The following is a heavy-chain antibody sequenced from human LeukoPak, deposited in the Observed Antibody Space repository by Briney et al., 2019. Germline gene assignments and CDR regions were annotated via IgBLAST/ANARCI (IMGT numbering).Heavy chain of an antibody. Sequence: ASVKVSCKASGYTFTSYYMHLVRQAPGQGLEWMGIINPSGGSTSYAQKFQGRVTMTRDTSTSTVYMELSSLRSEDTAVYYCAREILPGGNGDPRYFDYWGQGTLVTVSS. D-gene: IGHD4-17*01. J-gene: IGHJ4*02. CDR3: AREILPGGNGDPRYFDY. CDR1: GYTFTSYY. CDR2: INPSGGST. V-gene: IGHV1-46*01.